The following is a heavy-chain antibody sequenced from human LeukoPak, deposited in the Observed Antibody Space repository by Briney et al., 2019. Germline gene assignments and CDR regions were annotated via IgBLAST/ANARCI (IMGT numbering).Heavy chain of an antibody. V-gene: IGHV3-48*01. CDR2: ISSSSSTI. Sequence: GGSLRLSCAASGFTFSSYSMNWVRQAPGKGLEWVSYISSSSSTIYYADSVKGRFTISRDNAKNSLYLQMNSLTAEGTAVYYCALVGLSLSAWGQGTVVTVSS. CDR3: ALVGLSLSA. CDR1: GFTFSSYS. J-gene: IGHJ3*01. D-gene: IGHD1-26*01.